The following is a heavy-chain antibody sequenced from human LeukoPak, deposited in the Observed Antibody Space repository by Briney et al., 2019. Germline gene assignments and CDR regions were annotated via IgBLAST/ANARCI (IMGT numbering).Heavy chain of an antibody. CDR2: ISGSDYST. Sequence: GGSLRLSCAASGFTFSSYAMTWVRQAPGKGLEWVSAISGSDYSTYYADSVKGRYTISRDNSKNTIYLQMSSLRAEDPAVYYCATDRGWRTSGYYLYYFEYWGQGTLVTFSS. J-gene: IGHJ4*02. V-gene: IGHV3-23*01. CDR3: ATDRGWRTSGYYLYYFEY. D-gene: IGHD3-3*01. CDR1: GFTFSSYA.